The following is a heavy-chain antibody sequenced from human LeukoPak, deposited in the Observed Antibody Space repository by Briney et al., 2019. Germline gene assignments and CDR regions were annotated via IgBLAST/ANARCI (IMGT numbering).Heavy chain of an antibody. V-gene: IGHV3-23*01. CDR3: ANGAVAGYYYYYGMDV. CDR1: GFTFSTYA. J-gene: IGHJ6*04. Sequence: PGGSLRLSCAASGFTFSTYAMSWVRQAPGKGLEWVSAISGSVDSTYYADSVKGRLTISRDNSKNTLYLQMNSLRAEDTAVYYCANGAVAGYYYYYGMDVWGKGTTVTVSS. D-gene: IGHD6-19*01. CDR2: ISGSVDST.